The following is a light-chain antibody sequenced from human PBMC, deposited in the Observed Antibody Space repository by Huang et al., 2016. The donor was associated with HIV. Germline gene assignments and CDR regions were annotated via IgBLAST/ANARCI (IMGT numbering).Light chain of an antibody. Sequence: DIQMTQSPSSLSASIGDRVTITCRPSQSVSTYLNWYQQKPGKAPKLLIYAASSLQSGVPSRFSGSGSGTDFTLTISSVQPEDVATYYCQQTYSAPLTFGGGTRVEIK. J-gene: IGKJ4*01. V-gene: IGKV1-39*01. CDR2: AAS. CDR1: QSVSTY. CDR3: QQTYSAPLT.